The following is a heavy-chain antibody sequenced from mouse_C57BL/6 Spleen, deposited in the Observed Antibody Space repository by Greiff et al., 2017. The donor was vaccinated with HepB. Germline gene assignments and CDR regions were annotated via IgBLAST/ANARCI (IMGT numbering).Heavy chain of an antibody. V-gene: IGHV10-1*01. D-gene: IGHD2-1*01. J-gene: IGHJ3*01. CDR3: VRPYGNYGSWFAY. CDR1: GFSFNTYA. Sequence: EVQLVESGGGLVQPKGSLKLSCAASGFSFNTYAMNWVRQAPGKGLEWVARIRSKSNNYATYYADSVKDRFTISRDDSESMLYLQMNNLKTEDTAMYYCVRPYGNYGSWFAYWGQGTLVTVSA. CDR2: IRSKSNNYAT.